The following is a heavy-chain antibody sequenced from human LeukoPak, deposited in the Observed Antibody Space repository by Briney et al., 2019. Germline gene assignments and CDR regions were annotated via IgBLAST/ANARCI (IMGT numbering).Heavy chain of an antibody. CDR3: AKDKDRWVSDYYFMDV. CDR1: GFTFSSYG. J-gene: IGHJ6*03. Sequence: PGGSLRLSCAASGFTFSSYGMHWVRQAPGKGLEWVAVIWYGGSNRYYADSVKGRFTIYRDNSKNTLYLQMNSLRAEDTAVYYCAKDKDRWVSDYYFMDVWGKGTTVTVSS. CDR2: IWYGGSNR. D-gene: IGHD1-26*01. V-gene: IGHV3-30*02.